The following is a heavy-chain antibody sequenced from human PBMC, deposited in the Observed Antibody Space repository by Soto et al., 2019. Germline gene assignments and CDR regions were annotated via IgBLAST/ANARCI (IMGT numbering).Heavy chain of an antibody. J-gene: IGHJ3*02. CDR2: IYYSGYA. Sequence: QVQLQESGPGLVKPSETLSLTCTVSGASISSTRYYWGWIRQPPGQGLEWIGSIYYSGYAYYNPSLKSRVTISVDTSRAQLSLTLRSMTAADTAVYYCARPTSTDLRDPFDIWGQGIMVTVSS. V-gene: IGHV4-39*01. CDR3: ARPTSTDLRDPFDI. CDR1: GASISSTRYY. D-gene: IGHD4-17*01.